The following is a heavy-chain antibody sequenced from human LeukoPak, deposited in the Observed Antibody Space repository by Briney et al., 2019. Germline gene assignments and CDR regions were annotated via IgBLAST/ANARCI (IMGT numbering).Heavy chain of an antibody. D-gene: IGHD4/OR15-4a*01. CDR3: VKESGFMVAPNSAFDI. CDR2: ISSSGSTI. J-gene: IGHJ3*02. CDR1: GFTFSSYE. Sequence: PGGSLRLSCAASGFTFSSYEMNWVRQAPGKGLEWVSYISSSGSTIYYADSVKGRFTISRDNSKNTLYLQMSSLRAEDTAVYYCVKESGFMVAPNSAFDIWGQGTMVTVSS. V-gene: IGHV3-48*03.